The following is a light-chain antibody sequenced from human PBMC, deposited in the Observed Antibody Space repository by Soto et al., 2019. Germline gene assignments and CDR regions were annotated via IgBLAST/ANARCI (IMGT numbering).Light chain of an antibody. Sequence: DIQMTQSPSSLSASVGDRVTITCRASQSIRSYLNWYHQKPGKTPQLLIYGASNLQSGAPSRFTGSGSGTNFTLTISSLQPEDFATYYCQQSYTTPYTFGQGTKVDIK. CDR2: GAS. CDR1: QSIRSY. V-gene: IGKV1-39*01. CDR3: QQSYTTPYT. J-gene: IGKJ2*01.